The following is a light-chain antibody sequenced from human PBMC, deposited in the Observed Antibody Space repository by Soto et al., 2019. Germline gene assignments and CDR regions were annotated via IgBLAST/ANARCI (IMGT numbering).Light chain of an antibody. CDR1: QSVSSN. CDR2: GSS. CDR3: QQYSNWPRT. Sequence: EIVMTQSPATLSVSSGERATLSCRASQSVSSNLAWHQQKPGQAPRLLIFGSSTRDTGIPDSFRGSGSGTEFTLTISSLQSEYFAVYYCQQYSNWPRTFGKGTKVEIK. J-gene: IGKJ1*01. V-gene: IGKV3-15*01.